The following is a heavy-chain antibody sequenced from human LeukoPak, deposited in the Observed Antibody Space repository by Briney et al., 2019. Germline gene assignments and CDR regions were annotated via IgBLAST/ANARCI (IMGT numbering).Heavy chain of an antibody. CDR3: ARAFKYYDILTGARYYYYGMDV. Sequence: ASVKVSCKASGYTFTSYGISWVRQAPGQGLEGMGWISAYNGNTNYAQKLQGRVTMTTDTSASTAYMELRSLRSDDTAVYYCARAFKYYDILTGARYYYYGMDVWGQGTTVTVSS. J-gene: IGHJ6*02. D-gene: IGHD3-9*01. CDR1: GYTFTSYG. CDR2: ISAYNGNT. V-gene: IGHV1-18*01.